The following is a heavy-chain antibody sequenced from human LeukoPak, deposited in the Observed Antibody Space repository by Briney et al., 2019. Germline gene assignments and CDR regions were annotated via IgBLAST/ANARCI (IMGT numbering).Heavy chain of an antibody. CDR2: INSEDSST. V-gene: IGHV3-74*01. J-gene: IGHJ4*02. Sequence: PGGSLTLSCAASGFTFSSYSMSWVRQPPGKGLVWVSRINSEDSSTTYADSVKGRFTISRDNAKNTLYLQMTSLRAEDTAMYYCARSSGYIGLDFDYWGQGTLVTVSS. CDR3: ARSSGYIGLDFDY. CDR1: GFTFSSYS. D-gene: IGHD3-22*01.